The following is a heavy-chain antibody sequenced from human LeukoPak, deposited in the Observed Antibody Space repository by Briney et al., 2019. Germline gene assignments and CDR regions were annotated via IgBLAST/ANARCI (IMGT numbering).Heavy chain of an antibody. CDR3: AKGDRNSGWLY. CDR1: GFTFSSSA. J-gene: IGHJ4*02. D-gene: IGHD5-12*01. Sequence: GGSLRLSCAASGFTFSSSAMSWVRQAPGKGLEWVSASGSDGRTYYADSVKDRFTISRDNSKNTLYLQMNSLRAEDTAVYHCAKGDRNSGWLYWGQGALVTVSS. CDR2: SGSDGRT. V-gene: IGHV3-23*01.